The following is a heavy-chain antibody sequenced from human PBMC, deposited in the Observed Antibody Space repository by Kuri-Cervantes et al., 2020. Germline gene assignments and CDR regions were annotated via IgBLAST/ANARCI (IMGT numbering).Heavy chain of an antibody. CDR2: IWYDGSNK. V-gene: IGHV3-33*08. J-gene: IGHJ6*03. Sequence: GESLKISCAASGFTFSNYGMHWVRQAPGKGLEWVAVIWYDGSNKYYADSVKGRFTISRDNSKNTLYLQMDSLRAEDTAVYYCARVGPRRGYSYGSYYYYMDVWGKGTTVTVSS. D-gene: IGHD5-18*01. CDR1: GFTFSNYG. CDR3: ARVGPRRGYSYGSYYYYMDV.